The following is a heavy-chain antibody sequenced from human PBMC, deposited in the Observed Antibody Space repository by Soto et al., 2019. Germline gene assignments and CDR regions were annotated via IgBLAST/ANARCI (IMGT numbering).Heavy chain of an antibody. CDR3: ARDLGPYYFDY. D-gene: IGHD1-26*01. CDR2: INAGNGNT. V-gene: IGHV1-3*01. Sequence: QVQLVQSGAEVKKPGASVKVSCKASGYTFTSYAMHWVRQAPGQRPEWMGWINAGNGNTKYSQKFQGRVTITRDTSASTAYMELSSLRSEDTAVYYCARDLGPYYFDYWGQGTLVTVSS. J-gene: IGHJ4*02. CDR1: GYTFTSYA.